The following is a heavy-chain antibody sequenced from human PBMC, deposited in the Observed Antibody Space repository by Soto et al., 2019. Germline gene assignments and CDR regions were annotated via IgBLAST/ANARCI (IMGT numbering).Heavy chain of an antibody. CDR2: VSTSGAT. J-gene: IGHJ6*02. V-gene: IGHV4-4*07. CDR3: ARADYEILTGPYAMDV. Sequence: QVQLQESGPRLVKPSETLSLTCTVSDDFISSYYWNWIRQPAGKGLEWIGRVSTSGATNYNPSLESRVTMSVDTSKKQFSLKLTSVTAADTAVYFCARADYEILTGPYAMDVWGQGTTVTVSS. D-gene: IGHD3-9*01. CDR1: DDFISSYY.